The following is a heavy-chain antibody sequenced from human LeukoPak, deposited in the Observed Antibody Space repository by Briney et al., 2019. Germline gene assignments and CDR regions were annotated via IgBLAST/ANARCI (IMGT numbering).Heavy chain of an antibody. CDR2: ISYSGST. J-gene: IGHJ4*02. Sequence: PSETLSLTCTVSGGSITSYPWSWIRQPPGKGLEWIGYISYSGSTNCNPSLKSRVTISLDTSKNQFSLRLRSVTAADTAVYYCARLGDGYSYDSWGQGTLVTVSS. CDR3: ARLGDGYSYDS. D-gene: IGHD5-18*01. CDR1: GGSITSYP. V-gene: IGHV4-59*08.